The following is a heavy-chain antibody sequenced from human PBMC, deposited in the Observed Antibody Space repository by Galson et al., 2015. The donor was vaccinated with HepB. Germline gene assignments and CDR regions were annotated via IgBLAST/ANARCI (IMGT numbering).Heavy chain of an antibody. J-gene: IGHJ4*02. D-gene: IGHD1-1*01. CDR3: AKDSLDPTVRPRIRYFDY. Sequence: SLRLPCAASGFTFSSYAMSWVRQAPGKGLEWVSAISGSGGSTYYADSVKGRFTISRDNSKNTLYLQMNSLRAEDTAVYYCAKDSLDPTVRPRIRYFDYWGQGTLVTVSS. CDR1: GFTFSSYA. CDR2: ISGSGGST. V-gene: IGHV3-23*01.